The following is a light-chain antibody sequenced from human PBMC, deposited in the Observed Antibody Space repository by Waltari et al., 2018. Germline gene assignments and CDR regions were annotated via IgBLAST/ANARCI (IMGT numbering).Light chain of an antibody. CDR1: SGHSSNV. CDR3: QTGGHGTWV. CDR2: VNSDGSH. Sequence: QLVLTQSPSASASLGASVKLTCTLSSGHSSNVIAWLQQQPEKGPRYLMKVNSDGSHSKGDGIPDRFSSSSSGAERYLTISSLQSEDEADYYCQTGGHGTWVFGGGTKLTVL. J-gene: IGLJ3*02. V-gene: IGLV4-69*01.